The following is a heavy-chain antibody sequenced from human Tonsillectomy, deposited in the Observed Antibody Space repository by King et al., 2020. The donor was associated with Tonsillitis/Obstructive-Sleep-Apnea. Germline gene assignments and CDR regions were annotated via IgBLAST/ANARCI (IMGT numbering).Heavy chain of an antibody. D-gene: IGHD4-23*01. Sequence: MQLQESGPGLVKPSQTLSLTCTVSGGSISSGGYYWSWIRQHPGKGLEWIGYIYYSGSTYYNPSLKSRVTISVDTSKNQFSLKLSFVTAADTAVYYCATTVVNADAFDIWGQGTMVTVSS. CDR2: IYYSGST. J-gene: IGHJ3*02. V-gene: IGHV4-31*03. CDR3: ATTVVNADAFDI. CDR1: GGSISSGGYY.